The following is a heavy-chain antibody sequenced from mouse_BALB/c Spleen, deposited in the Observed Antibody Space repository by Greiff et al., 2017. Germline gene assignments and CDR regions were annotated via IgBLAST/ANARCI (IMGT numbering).Heavy chain of an antibody. J-gene: IGHJ2*01. Sequence: EVKLMESGGGLVKPGGSLKLSCAASGFTFSSYAMSWVRQTPEKRLEWVASISSGGSTYYPDSVKGRFTISRDNARNILYLQMSSLRSEDTAMYYCATKTTVLATDYWGQGTTLTVSS. CDR3: ATKTTVLATDY. D-gene: IGHD1-1*01. CDR2: ISSGGST. V-gene: IGHV5-6-5*01. CDR1: GFTFSSYA.